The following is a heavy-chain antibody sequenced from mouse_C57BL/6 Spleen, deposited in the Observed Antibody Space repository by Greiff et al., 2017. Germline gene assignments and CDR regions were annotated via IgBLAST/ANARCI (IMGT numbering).Heavy chain of an antibody. CDR3: ARQFSMGYDGYWYFDV. V-gene: IGHV5-12*01. CDR1: GFTFSDYY. D-gene: IGHD2-2*01. J-gene: IGHJ1*03. Sequence: EVQGVESGGGLVQPGGSLKLSCAASGFTFSDYYMYWVRQTPEKRLEWVAYISNGGGSTYYPDTVKGRFTISRDNAKNTLYLQMSRLKSEDTAMYYCARQFSMGYDGYWYFDVWGTGTTVTVSS. CDR2: ISNGGGST.